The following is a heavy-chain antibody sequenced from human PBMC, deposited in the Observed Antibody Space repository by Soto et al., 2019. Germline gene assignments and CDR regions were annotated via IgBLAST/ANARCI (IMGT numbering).Heavy chain of an antibody. V-gene: IGHV3-30*18. D-gene: IGHD3-16*02. J-gene: IGHJ4*02. CDR1: GFTFSDYA. CDR3: AKALGELSPESFDY. Sequence: GGSLRLSCAASGFTFSDYAMHWVRQAPGKGLEWVAVVSHDGRNTHYADSVKGRFTISRDNFKNTLHLQMNSLRAEDTAVYYCAKALGELSPESFDYWGQGTLVTFSS. CDR2: VSHDGRNT.